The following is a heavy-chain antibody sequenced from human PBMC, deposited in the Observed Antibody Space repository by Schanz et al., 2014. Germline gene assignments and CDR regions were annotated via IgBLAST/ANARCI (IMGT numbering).Heavy chain of an antibody. D-gene: IGHD3-16*01. CDR1: GFTVSSNY. V-gene: IGHV3-21*01. CDR2: ISSTSTYL. CDR3: ARGTPFLCDY. J-gene: IGHJ4*02. Sequence: AQLVESGGGVVQPGRSLRLSCAASGFTVSSNYMSWVRQAPGKGLEWVSSISSTSTYLYYADSVKGRFTISRDSARNSLYLQMSSLRAEDTAVYYCARGTPFLCDYWGQGTLVTVSS.